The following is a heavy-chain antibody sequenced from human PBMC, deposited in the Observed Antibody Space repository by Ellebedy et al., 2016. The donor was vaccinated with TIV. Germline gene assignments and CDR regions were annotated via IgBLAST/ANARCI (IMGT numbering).Heavy chain of an antibody. J-gene: IGHJ6*02. CDR1: GGSFSGYY. V-gene: IGHV4-34*01. Sequence: MPSETLSLTCAVYGGSFSGYYWSWIRQPPGKGLEWIGEINHSGSTNYNPSLKSRVTVSVDTSKNQFSLKLSSVTAADTAVYYCARPGAVGLVPPLPYYYYGMDVWGQGTTVTVSS. CDR3: ARPGAVGLVPPLPYYYYGMDV. CDR2: INHSGST. D-gene: IGHD3/OR15-3a*01.